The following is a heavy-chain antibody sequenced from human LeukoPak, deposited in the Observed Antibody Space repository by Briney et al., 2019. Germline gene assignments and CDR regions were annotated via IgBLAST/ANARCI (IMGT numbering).Heavy chain of an antibody. CDR2: ISGGGGST. CDR1: GFTFSSYV. J-gene: IGHJ5*02. CDR3: AKGGYCSSTSCYVGWFDP. D-gene: IGHD2-2*01. V-gene: IGHV3-23*01. Sequence: GGSLRLSCAASGFTFSSYVMNWVRQAPAKGLEWVSVISGGGGSTYYADSVKGRFTISRDNSKNTLFLQMSSLRAEDTAVYYCAKGGYCSSTSCYVGWFDPWGQGTLVTVSS.